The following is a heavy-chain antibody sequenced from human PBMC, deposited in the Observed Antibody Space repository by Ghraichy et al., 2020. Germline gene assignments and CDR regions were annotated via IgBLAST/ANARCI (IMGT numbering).Heavy chain of an antibody. Sequence: SENLSLTCAVYGGSFSDYYWNWIRQPPGKGLEWIGEINHSGSTNYNPSLKSRVTISVDTSKNQFSLKMSSMTAADTAVYYCARLVTVVTGYYYYYMDVWGKGTTVTVSS. CDR3: ARLVTVVTGYYYYYMDV. CDR2: INHSGST. CDR1: GGSFSDYY. J-gene: IGHJ6*03. D-gene: IGHD3-22*01. V-gene: IGHV4-34*01.